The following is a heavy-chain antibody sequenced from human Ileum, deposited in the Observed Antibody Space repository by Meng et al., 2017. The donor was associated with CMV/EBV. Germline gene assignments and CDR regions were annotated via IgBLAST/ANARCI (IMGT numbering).Heavy chain of an antibody. CDR2: TYYRSKWYN. Sequence: CDISGDSVSSNSAAWNWIRQSPSRGLEWLGRTYYRSKWYNDYAVSVESRITINPDTSKNQFSLQLNSVTPDDTAVYYCARIAWNVAAFWGQGTLVTVSS. D-gene: IGHD1-1*01. CDR3: ARIAWNVAAF. V-gene: IGHV6-1*01. CDR1: GDSVSSNSAA. J-gene: IGHJ4*02.